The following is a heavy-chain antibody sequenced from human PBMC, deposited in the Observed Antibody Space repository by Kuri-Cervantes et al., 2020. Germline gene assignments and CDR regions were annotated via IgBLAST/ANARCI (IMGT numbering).Heavy chain of an antibody. Sequence: GESLKISCAASGFTFDDYAMHWVRQAPGKGLEWVSSISSSSSYIYYADSVKGRFTISRDNAKNSLYLQMNSLRAEDTAVYYCARGRSGDSWGQGTLVTVSS. D-gene: IGHD3-10*01. J-gene: IGHJ4*02. CDR3: ARGRSGDS. V-gene: IGHV3-21*01. CDR2: ISSSSSYI. CDR1: GFTFDDYA.